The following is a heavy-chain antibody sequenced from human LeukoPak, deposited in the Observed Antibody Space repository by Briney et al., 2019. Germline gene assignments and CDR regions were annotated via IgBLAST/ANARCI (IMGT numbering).Heavy chain of an antibody. CDR2: IYYSGST. V-gene: IGHV4-59*08. CDR1: GGSISSYY. CDR3: VKSGGYGLIDY. Sequence: PSETLSLTCTVSGGSISSYYWSWIRQPPGKGLEWIGYIYYSGSTNYNPSLKSRVTISVDMSKNQFSLRLNSVTAADTAMYFCVKSGGYGLIDYWGQGTLVTVSS. J-gene: IGHJ4*02. D-gene: IGHD1-26*01.